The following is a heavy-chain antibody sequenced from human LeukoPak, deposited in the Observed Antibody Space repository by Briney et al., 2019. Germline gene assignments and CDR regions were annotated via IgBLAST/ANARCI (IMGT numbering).Heavy chain of an antibody. D-gene: IGHD2-2*01. CDR3: ARAPTVLVGYCSSSSCQADY. CDR1: GFTFSSYA. V-gene: IGHV3-23*01. CDR2: ISGSGGST. J-gene: IGHJ4*02. Sequence: GGSLRLSCAASGFTFSSYAMSWVRQAPGKGLEWVSAISGSGGSTYYADSVKGRFTISRDNAENSLYLQMNSLRVEDTAVYYCARAPTVLVGYCSSSSCQADYWGQGTLVTASS.